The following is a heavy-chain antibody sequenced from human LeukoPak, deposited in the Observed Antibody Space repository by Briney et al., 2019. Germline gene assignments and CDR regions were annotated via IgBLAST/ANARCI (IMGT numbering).Heavy chain of an antibody. J-gene: IGHJ5*02. V-gene: IGHV1-18*01. CDR2: ISAYNGNT. CDR1: GYTFTSYG. D-gene: IGHD3-22*01. Sequence: GASVKVSCKASGYTFTSYGISWVRQAPGQGLEWMGWISAYNGNTNYAQKLQGKVTMTTDTSTSTAYMELRSLRSDDTAVYYCARDGFRYYDSSGYSPWGQGTLVTVSS. CDR3: ARDGFRYYDSSGYSP.